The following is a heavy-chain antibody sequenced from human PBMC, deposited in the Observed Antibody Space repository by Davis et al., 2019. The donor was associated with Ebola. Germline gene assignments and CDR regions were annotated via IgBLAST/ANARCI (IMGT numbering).Heavy chain of an antibody. CDR2: ISYDGSNK. V-gene: IGHV3-30*03. CDR3: ARDRYGERFFDY. Sequence: PGGSLRLSCAASGFTFSSYGMHWVRQAPGKGLEWVAVISYDGSNKYYADSVKGRCTISRDNFKNTLYLQMNSLRAEDTAVYFCARDRYGERFFDYWGQGTLVTVSS. CDR1: GFTFSSYG. J-gene: IGHJ4*02. D-gene: IGHD3-10*01.